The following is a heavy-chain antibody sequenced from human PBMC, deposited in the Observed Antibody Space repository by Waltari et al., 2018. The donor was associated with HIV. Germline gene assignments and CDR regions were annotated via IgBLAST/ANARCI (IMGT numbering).Heavy chain of an antibody. CDR3: AISTAARGTFEY. CDR1: GYTPNDGS. CDR2: VDPEDGET. Sequence: VQLVQSGAAVTKPGATVKISCKVSGYTPNDGSVQWVQQAPGKGLEWMGLVDPEDGETISTEKFQGRVTITADTSTGTAYMELSSLSSEDTAIYFCAISTAARGTFEYWGQGTLVTVSS. D-gene: IGHD6-13*01. V-gene: IGHV1-69-2*01. J-gene: IGHJ4*02.